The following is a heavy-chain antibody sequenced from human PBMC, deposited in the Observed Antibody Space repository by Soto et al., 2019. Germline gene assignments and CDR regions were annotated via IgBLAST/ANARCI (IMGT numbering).Heavy chain of an antibody. Sequence: SVKVSCKASVGTFGSYTISWVRQAPGQGLEWMGRIIPILGIANYAQKFQGRVTITADKSTSTAYMELSSLRSEDTAVYYCARALWSGYDYYYGMDVWGQGTTVTVSS. V-gene: IGHV1-69*02. CDR3: ARALWSGYDYYYGMDV. CDR2: IIPILGIA. J-gene: IGHJ6*02. D-gene: IGHD5-12*01. CDR1: VGTFGSYT.